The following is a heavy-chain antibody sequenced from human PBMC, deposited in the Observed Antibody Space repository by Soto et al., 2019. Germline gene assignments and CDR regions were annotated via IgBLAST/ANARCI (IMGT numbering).Heavy chain of an antibody. D-gene: IGHD3-16*02. CDR1: GYSFTIYC. CDR2: IDPSDSYT. CDR3: ARGPLGGVLVMTDV. Sequence: AESVTISRDAPGYSFTIYCPIWALQIPGKGLEWMGRIDPSDSYTNYSPSFQGHVTISADKSISTAYLQWSSLKASDTAMYYCARGPLGGVLVMTDVWGQGAPVTVSS. V-gene: IGHV5-10-1*01. J-gene: IGHJ6*02.